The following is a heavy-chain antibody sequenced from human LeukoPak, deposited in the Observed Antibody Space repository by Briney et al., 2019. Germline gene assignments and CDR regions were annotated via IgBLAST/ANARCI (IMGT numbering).Heavy chain of an antibody. V-gene: IGHV4-31*03. J-gene: IGHJ5*02. D-gene: IGHD6-25*01. CDR3: ARERPAGQNWFDP. CDR2: IYYSGST. Sequence: PSQTLSLTCTVSGGSISSGGYYWSWIRQHPGKGLEWIGYIYYSGSTYYNPSLKSRVTISVDTSKNQFSLKLSSVTAADTAVYYCARERPAGQNWFDPWGQGTLVTVSS. CDR1: GGSISSGGYY.